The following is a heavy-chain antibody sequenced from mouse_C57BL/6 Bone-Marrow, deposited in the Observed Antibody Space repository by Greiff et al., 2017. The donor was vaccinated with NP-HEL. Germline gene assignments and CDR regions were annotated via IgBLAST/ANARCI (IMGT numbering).Heavy chain of an antibody. V-gene: IGHV5-16*01. J-gene: IGHJ4*01. Sequence: EVQLVESAGGLVQPGSSMKLSCTTSGFTFSDYYMAWVRQVPEKGLDWVANINYDGSSTYYLDSLKSRFILSRDNAKNILYLQMSSLKSEDTATYYCAREGGLRRRTYAMDYWGQGTSVTVSS. CDR2: INYDGSST. CDR1: GFTFSDYY. CDR3: AREGGLRRRTYAMDY. D-gene: IGHD2-4*01.